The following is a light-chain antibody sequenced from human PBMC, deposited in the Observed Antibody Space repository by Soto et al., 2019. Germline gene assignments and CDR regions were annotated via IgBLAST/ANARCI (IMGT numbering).Light chain of an antibody. V-gene: IGKV3-20*01. Sequence: TKSDDTLCLCPGSTATISGRDSQIIKTFYFGWYQQKPGQSPRLLIYGVYSRATGTPDRFSGSGSGTDFTLTISRLEPEDSAVYYCQFYGSSLLTFGQGTRLEI. J-gene: IGKJ5*01. CDR1: QIIKTFY. CDR2: GVY. CDR3: QFYGSSLLT.